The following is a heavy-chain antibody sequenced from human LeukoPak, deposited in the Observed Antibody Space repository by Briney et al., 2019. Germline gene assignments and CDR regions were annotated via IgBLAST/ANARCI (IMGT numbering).Heavy chain of an antibody. J-gene: IGHJ6*02. Sequence: SETLSLTCAVYGGSFSGYYWSWIRQPPGKGLEWIGEINHSGSTTYNPSLKSRVTISVDTSKNQFSLKLSSVTAADTAAYYCARRVGAYCSSTSCRGYGMDVWGQGTTVTVSS. D-gene: IGHD2-2*01. CDR2: INHSGST. CDR3: ARRVGAYCSSTSCRGYGMDV. V-gene: IGHV4-34*01. CDR1: GGSFSGYY.